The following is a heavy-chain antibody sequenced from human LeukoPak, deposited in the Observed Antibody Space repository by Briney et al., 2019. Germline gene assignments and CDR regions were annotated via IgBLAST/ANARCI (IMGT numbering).Heavy chain of an antibody. D-gene: IGHD2-21*01. CDR2: IRSSGTTI. J-gene: IGHJ4*02. V-gene: IGHV3-11*04. CDR3: ARDEGCGGDCYVPPDY. Sequence: GGSLRLSCVASGFTFSDYYMSWIRQAPGKGLEWVSYIRSSGTTIHYADSVKGRFTISRDNAKNSLYLQMNSLRAEDTAVYYCARDEGCGGDCYVPPDYWGQGTLVTVSS. CDR1: GFTFSDYY.